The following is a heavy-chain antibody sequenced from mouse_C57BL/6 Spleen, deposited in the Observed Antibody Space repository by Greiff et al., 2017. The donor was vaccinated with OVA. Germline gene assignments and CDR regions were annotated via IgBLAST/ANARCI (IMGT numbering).Heavy chain of an antibody. Sequence: VQLQQSGAELVKPGASVKMSCKASGYTFTTYPIEWMKQNHGKSLEWIGNFHPYNDDTKYNEKFKGKATLTVEKSSSTVYLELSRLTSEDSAVYYCDRRDCYGSPYWYFDDWGKGTTVTVSS. CDR2: FHPYNDDT. CDR3: DRRDCYGSPYWYFDD. J-gene: IGHJ1*03. CDR1: GYTFTTYP. V-gene: IGHV1-47*01. D-gene: IGHD1-1*01.